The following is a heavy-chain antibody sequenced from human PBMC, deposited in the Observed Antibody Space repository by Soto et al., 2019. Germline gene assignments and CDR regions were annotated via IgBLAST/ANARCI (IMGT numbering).Heavy chain of an antibody. V-gene: IGHV3-30-3*01. CDR2: ISYDGSNK. Sequence: QVQLVESGGGVVQPGRSLRLSCAASGFTFSSYAMHWVRQAPGKGLEWVAVISYDGSNKYYADSVKGRFTISRDNSKNTLYLQMNSLRAEDTAVYYCARGGYPEQLESSKWGQGTLVTVSS. CDR3: ARGGYPEQLESSK. D-gene: IGHD6-6*01. J-gene: IGHJ4*02. CDR1: GFTFSSYA.